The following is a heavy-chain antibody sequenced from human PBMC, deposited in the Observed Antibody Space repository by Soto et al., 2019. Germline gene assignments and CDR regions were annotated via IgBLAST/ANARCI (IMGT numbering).Heavy chain of an antibody. D-gene: IGHD6-13*01. Sequence: GGSLRLSCAASGFTFSSYAMSWVRQAPGKGLEWVSAISGSGGSTYYADSVKGRFTISRDNYKNTLYLQMHSLRAEDTAVYYCAKGGVLAAAGTGVDYWGQGTLVTVS. CDR2: ISGSGGST. CDR1: GFTFSSYA. V-gene: IGHV3-23*01. J-gene: IGHJ4*02. CDR3: AKGGVLAAAGTGVDY.